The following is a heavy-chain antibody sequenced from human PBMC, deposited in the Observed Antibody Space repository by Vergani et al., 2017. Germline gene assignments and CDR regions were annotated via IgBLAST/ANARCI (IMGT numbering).Heavy chain of an antibody. Sequence: QVQLVQSEAEVKKPGSSVKVSCKASGGTFSNYIISWVRQAPGQGLEWMGRIIPILEIATYAQKFQGRVTITADKSTSTAYMELSSLRSEDTAVYYCARGASGGAPVGHYYYYGMDVWGQGTTVTVSS. CDR2: IIPILEIA. D-gene: IGHD2-15*01. CDR3: ARGASGGAPVGHYYYYGMDV. J-gene: IGHJ6*02. V-gene: IGHV1-69*04. CDR1: GGTFSNYI.